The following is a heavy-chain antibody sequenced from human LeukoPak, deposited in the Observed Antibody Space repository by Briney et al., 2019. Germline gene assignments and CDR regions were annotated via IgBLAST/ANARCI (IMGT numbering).Heavy chain of an antibody. V-gene: IGHV3-30*04. D-gene: IGHD2-15*01. CDR2: ISYDGTNK. Sequence: GRSLRLSCAASGFILSSYAMYWVRQAPGKGLEWVAAISYDGTNKYYADSVKGRFTISRDNSKNTGYLQMNSLRAEDTAVYYCARDRDRDIIGDGMDVWGRGTTVTVSS. CDR3: ARDRDRDIIGDGMDV. CDR1: GFILSSYA. J-gene: IGHJ6*04.